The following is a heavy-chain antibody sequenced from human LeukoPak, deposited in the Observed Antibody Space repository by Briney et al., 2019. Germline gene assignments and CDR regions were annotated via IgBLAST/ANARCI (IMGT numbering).Heavy chain of an antibody. D-gene: IGHD4-17*01. CDR2: IYHSGSA. J-gene: IGHJ4*02. V-gene: IGHV4-31*03. Sequence: SQTLSLTCTVFGGSLSRGGYYWNWIPPQPGQGLEWLGYIYHSGSARYNPSFKSRLNMSVDMSRNQFSLNLSSVTAADTALYFCARGGDYGDYFVYWGQGTLVSVSS. CDR1: GGSLSRGGYY. CDR3: ARGGDYGDYFVY.